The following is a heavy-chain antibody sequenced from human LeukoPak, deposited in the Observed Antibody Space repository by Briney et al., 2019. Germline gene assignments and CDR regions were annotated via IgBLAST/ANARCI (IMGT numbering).Heavy chain of an antibody. CDR1: GFTFSSYW. CDR2: IKQDGSEK. J-gene: IGHJ6*02. V-gene: IGHV3-7*01. D-gene: IGHD6-19*01. Sequence: GGSLRLSCAASGFTFSSYWMSWVRQAPGKGLEWVANIKQDGSEKYYVDSVKGRFTISRDNAKNSLYLQMNSLRAEDTAVYYCASSSSGWYSSTEFYYYYGMDVWGQGTTVTVSS. CDR3: ASSSSGWYSSTEFYYYYGMDV.